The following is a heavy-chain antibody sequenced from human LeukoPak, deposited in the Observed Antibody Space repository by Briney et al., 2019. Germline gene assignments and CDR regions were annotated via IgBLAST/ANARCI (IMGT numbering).Heavy chain of an antibody. Sequence: GDSLKISCKGSGYSFTSYWIGWVRQMPGKGLEWMGIIYPGDSDTRYSPSFQGQVTISADKSISTAYLQWSSLKASDTAMYYCARHGVYCSSTSCYLDVWGQGTTVTVSS. CDR3: ARHGVYCSSTSCYLDV. CDR1: GYSFTSYW. V-gene: IGHV5-51*01. D-gene: IGHD2-2*01. J-gene: IGHJ6*02. CDR2: IYPGDSDT.